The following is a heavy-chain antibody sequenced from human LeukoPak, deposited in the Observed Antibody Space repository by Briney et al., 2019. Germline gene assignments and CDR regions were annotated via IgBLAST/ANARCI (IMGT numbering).Heavy chain of an antibody. V-gene: IGHV5-51*01. CDR3: ARLGYSNYLEGLNLDY. CDR2: IYPGDSDT. CDR1: GYSFTSYW. Sequence: HGESLKISCKGSGYSFTSYWIGWVRQMPGKGLEWMGIIYPGDSDTRYSPSFQGQVTISADKSISTAYLQWSSLKASDTAMYYCARLGYSNYLEGLNLDYWGQGTLVTVSS. J-gene: IGHJ4*02. D-gene: IGHD4-11*01.